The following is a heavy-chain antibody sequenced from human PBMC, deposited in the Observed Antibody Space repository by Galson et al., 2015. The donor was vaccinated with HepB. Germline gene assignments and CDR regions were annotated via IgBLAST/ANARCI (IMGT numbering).Heavy chain of an antibody. Sequence: SLRLSCAASGFTFSSYAKHWVRQAPGKGLEYVSAISSNGGSTYYANSVKGRFTISRDNSKNTLYLQMGSLRAEDMAVYYCARGGSIAAPRGAFDIWGQGTMVTVSS. CDR2: ISSNGGST. CDR1: GFTFSSYA. D-gene: IGHD6-13*01. J-gene: IGHJ3*02. V-gene: IGHV3-64*01. CDR3: ARGGSIAAPRGAFDI.